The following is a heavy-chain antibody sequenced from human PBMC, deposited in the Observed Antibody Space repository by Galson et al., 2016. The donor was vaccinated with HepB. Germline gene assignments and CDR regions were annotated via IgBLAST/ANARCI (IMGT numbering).Heavy chain of an antibody. CDR2: ILNDGSQE. Sequence: SLRLSCAPSGFTFSYYGMHWVRQAPGQGLEWLAVILNDGSQEYYADSVKGRFTISRDNSRDTSYLQMNSLRVEDTAVYYCVRDDSREANGFGVWGQGTMVVVSS. CDR3: VRDDSREANGFGV. J-gene: IGHJ3*01. CDR1: GFTFSYYG. D-gene: IGHD3-22*01. V-gene: IGHV3-33*01.